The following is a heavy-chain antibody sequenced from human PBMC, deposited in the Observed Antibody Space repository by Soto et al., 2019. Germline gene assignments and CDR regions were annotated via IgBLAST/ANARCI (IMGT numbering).Heavy chain of an antibody. CDR1: GGTFSSYT. D-gene: IGHD6-6*01. J-gene: IGHJ4*02. CDR3: ARVPMATKGSSDY. V-gene: IGHV1-69*02. CDR2: IIPILGIA. Sequence: QVQLVQSGAEVKKPGSSVKVSCKASGGTFSSYTISWVRQAPGQGLEWMGRIIPILGIANYAQKFQGRVTXTXDXXTSTAYMELSSLRSEDTAVYYCARVPMATKGSSDYWGQGTLVTVSS.